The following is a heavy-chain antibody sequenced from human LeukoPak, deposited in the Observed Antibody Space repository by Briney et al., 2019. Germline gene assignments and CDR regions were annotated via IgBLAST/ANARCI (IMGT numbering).Heavy chain of an antibody. D-gene: IGHD2-21*02. CDR2: ISSSSSYI. CDR1: GFTFRSYS. J-gene: IGHJ5*02. V-gene: IGHV3-21*01. CDR3: AREGIGDPNWFDL. Sequence: GGSLRLSCAASGFTFRSYSMNWVRQAPGKGLEWVSSISSSSSYIYYADSVRGRFTISRDDAKNSLSLQMNSLRVEDTAVYYCAREGIGDPNWFDLWGQGTLVTVSS.